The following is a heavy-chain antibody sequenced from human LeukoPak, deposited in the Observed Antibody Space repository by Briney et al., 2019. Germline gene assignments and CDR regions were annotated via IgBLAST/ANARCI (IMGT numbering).Heavy chain of an antibody. CDR3: ARGFDILTGYYLVGPTIDY. CDR2: INAGNGNT. D-gene: IGHD3-9*01. V-gene: IGHV1-3*01. CDR1: GYTFTSYA. J-gene: IGHJ4*02. Sequence: GASVKVSCKASGYTFTSYAMHWVHQAPGQRREWMGWINAGNGNTKYSQKFQGRVTITRDTSASTAYMELSSLRSEDTAVYYCARGFDILTGYYLVGPTIDYWGQGTLVTVSS.